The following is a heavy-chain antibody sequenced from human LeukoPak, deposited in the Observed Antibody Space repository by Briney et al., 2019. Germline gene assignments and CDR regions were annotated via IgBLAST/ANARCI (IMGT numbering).Heavy chain of an antibody. Sequence: GASLRLSCAASGFTFDDYAMHWVRQAPGKGLEWVSGISWNSGSIGYADSVKGRFTISRDNAKNSLYLQMNSLRAEDTALYYCAKDMDSRPAYFDYWGQGTLVTVSS. J-gene: IGHJ4*02. V-gene: IGHV3-9*01. CDR2: ISWNSGSI. D-gene: IGHD3/OR15-3a*01. CDR1: GFTFDDYA. CDR3: AKDMDSRPAYFDY.